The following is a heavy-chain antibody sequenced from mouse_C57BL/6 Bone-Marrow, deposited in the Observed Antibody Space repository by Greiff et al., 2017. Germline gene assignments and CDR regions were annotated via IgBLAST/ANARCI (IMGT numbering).Heavy chain of an antibody. CDR2: INPNNGGT. D-gene: IGHD2-4*01. CDR3: ARSGNDYDGVSFDY. Sequence: VQLQQSGPELVKPGASVKIPCKASGYTFTDYNMDWVKQSHGKSLEWIGDINPNNGGTIYNQKFKGKATLTVDKSSSTAYMELRSLTSEDTAVYYCARSGNDYDGVSFDYWGQGTTLTVSS. V-gene: IGHV1-18*01. CDR1: GYTFTDYN. J-gene: IGHJ2*01.